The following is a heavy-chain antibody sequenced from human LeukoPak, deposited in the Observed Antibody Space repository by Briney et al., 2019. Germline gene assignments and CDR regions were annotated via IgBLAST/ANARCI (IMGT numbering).Heavy chain of an antibody. J-gene: IGHJ4*02. V-gene: IGHV1-46*03. CDR1: GYTFTSYY. CDR3: ARVRGYYYDSSGYYPNTCLDY. D-gene: IGHD3-22*01. CDR2: INPSGGST. Sequence: ASVKVSCKASGYTFTSYYMHWVRQAPGQGLEWMGIINPSGGSTSYAQKFQGRVTMTRDTSTSTVYTELSSLRSEDTAVYYCARVRGYYYDSSGYYPNTCLDYWGQGTLVTVSS.